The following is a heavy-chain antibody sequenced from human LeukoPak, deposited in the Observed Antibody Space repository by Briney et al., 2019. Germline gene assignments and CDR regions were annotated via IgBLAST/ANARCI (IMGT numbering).Heavy chain of an antibody. CDR3: ARFSHYYDSSGYANWFDP. D-gene: IGHD3-22*01. Sequence: PSETLSLTCTVSGGSISSYYWSWIRQPPGKGLEWIGYIYYSGSTNYNPSLKSRVTISVDTSKNQFSLKLSSVTAADTAVYYCARFSHYYDSSGYANWFDPWGQGTLVTVSS. V-gene: IGHV4-59*01. CDR2: IYYSGST. CDR1: GGSISSYY. J-gene: IGHJ5*02.